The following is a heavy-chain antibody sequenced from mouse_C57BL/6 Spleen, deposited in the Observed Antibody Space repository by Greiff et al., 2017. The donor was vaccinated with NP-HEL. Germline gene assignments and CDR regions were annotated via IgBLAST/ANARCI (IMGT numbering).Heavy chain of an antibody. CDR2: FYPGSGSI. J-gene: IGHJ1*03. V-gene: IGHV1-62-2*01. CDR1: GYTFTEYT. Sequence: VQVVESGAELVKPGASVKLSCKASGYTFTEYTIHWVKQRSGQGLEWIGWFYPGSGSIKYNEKFKDKATLTADKSSSTVYMELSRLTSEDSAVYFCARHERDYYGSSYGYFDGWGTGTTVTVSS. CDR3: ARHERDYYGSSYGYFDG. D-gene: IGHD1-1*01.